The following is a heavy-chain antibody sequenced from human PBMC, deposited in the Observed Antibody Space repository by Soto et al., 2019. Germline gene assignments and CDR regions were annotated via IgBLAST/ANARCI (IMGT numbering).Heavy chain of an antibody. Sequence: ASVKVSCKASGGTFSSYAISWVRQAPGQGLEWMGGIIPIFGTANYAQKFQGRVTITADESTSTAYMELSSLRSEDTAVYYCARGTGGGFGELSSYYYYGMDVWGQGTTVTVSS. D-gene: IGHD3-10*01. J-gene: IGHJ6*02. CDR3: ARGTGGGFGELSSYYYYGMDV. CDR2: IIPIFGTA. V-gene: IGHV1-69*13. CDR1: GGTFSSYA.